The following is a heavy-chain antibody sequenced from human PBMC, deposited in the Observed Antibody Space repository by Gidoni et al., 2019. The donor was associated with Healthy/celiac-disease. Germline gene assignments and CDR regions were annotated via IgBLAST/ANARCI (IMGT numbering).Heavy chain of an antibody. CDR2: IYYSVST. CDR1: GGSISSGGYY. V-gene: IGHV4-31*03. D-gene: IGHD3-22*01. J-gene: IGHJ4*02. Sequence: QVQLQESVPGLVKPSQTLSLTCTVSGGSISSGGYYWSWIRQHPGKGLEWIGYIYYSVSTYYNPSLKSRVTISVDTSKNQFSLKLSSVTAADTAVYYCARAWGYYSVDYWGQGTLVTVSS. CDR3: ARAWGYYSVDY.